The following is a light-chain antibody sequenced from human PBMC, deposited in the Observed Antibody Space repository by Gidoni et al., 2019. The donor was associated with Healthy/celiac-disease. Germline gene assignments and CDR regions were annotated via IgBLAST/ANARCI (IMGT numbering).Light chain of an antibody. CDR1: QSISSY. CDR2: AAS. J-gene: IGKJ1*01. Sequence: DIQMTQSPYSLSASVGDRVTITCRASQSISSYLNWYQQKPGKAPKLLIYAASSLQSRVPSRFSGSGSGTDFTLTISSLQPEDFATYYCQQSYSTPPTFGQGTKVEIK. V-gene: IGKV1-39*01. CDR3: QQSYSTPPT.